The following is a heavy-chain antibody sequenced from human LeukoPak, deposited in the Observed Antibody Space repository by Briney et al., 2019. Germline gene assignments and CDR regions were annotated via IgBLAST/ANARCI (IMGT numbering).Heavy chain of an antibody. D-gene: IGHD2-15*01. V-gene: IGHV3-33*01. Sequence: GRSLRLSCAASGFTFSSFGMHWVRQAPGKGLEWVAVICYDGSDKYFADSVKGRFTISRDNSKNTVYLQMNSLRAEDTAVYYCARALYGYCSGGTCYWTYFDYWGQGTLVTVSS. J-gene: IGHJ4*02. CDR1: GFTFSSFG. CDR3: ARALYGYCSGGTCYWTYFDY. CDR2: ICYDGSDK.